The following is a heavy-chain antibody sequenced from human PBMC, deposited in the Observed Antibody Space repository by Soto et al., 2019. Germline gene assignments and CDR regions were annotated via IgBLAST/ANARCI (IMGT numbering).Heavy chain of an antibody. CDR1: GGSISSGTFS. Sequence: SETLSLTCAVSGGSISSGTFSWTWIRQPPGKGLEFIGSTNYTGGTYYSPSLKSRVTITLDRSKNQFTLNPSSVPAADTAMYYCGRATFFGNGCYDGTDYYCFGYWGQGTLVTVSS. D-gene: IGHD3-22*01. V-gene: IGHV4-30-2*01. J-gene: IGHJ4*02. CDR2: TNYTGGT. CDR3: GRATFFGNGCYDGTDYYCFGY.